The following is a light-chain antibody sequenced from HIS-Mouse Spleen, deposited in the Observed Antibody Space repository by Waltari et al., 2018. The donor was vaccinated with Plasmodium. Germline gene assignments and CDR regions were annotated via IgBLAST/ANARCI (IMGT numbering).Light chain of an antibody. CDR1: SSDVGSDNL. Sequence: QSALTQPASVSGSPGQSITISCPGTSSDVGSDNLVSWYQQHPGKAPKLMIYEGSKRPSGVSNRFSGSKSGNTASLTISGLQAEDEADYYCCSYAGSSYVFGTGTKVTVL. CDR2: EGS. V-gene: IGLV2-23*01. CDR3: CSYAGSSYV. J-gene: IGLJ1*01.